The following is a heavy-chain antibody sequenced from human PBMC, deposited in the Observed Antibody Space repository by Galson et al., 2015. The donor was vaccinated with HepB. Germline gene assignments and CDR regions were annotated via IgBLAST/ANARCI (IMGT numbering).Heavy chain of an antibody. V-gene: IGHV3-7*03. CDR3: ARGWAYSSSWYNWFDP. CDR1: GFTFSSYW. CDR2: IKQDGSEK. J-gene: IGHJ5*02. Sequence: SLRLSCAASGFTFSSYWMSWVRQAPGKGLEWVANIKQDGSEKYYVDSVKGRFTIPRDNAKNSLYLQMNSLRAEDTAVYYCARGWAYSSSWYNWFDPWGQGTLVTVSS. D-gene: IGHD6-13*01.